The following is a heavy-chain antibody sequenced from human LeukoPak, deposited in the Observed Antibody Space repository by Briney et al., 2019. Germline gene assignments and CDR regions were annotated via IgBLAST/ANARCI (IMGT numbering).Heavy chain of an antibody. Sequence: AASVKVSCKASGGTFSSYAISWVRQAPGQGLEWMGGIIPIFGTANYAQKFQGRVTITADESTSTAYMELSSLRSEDTAVYYCARQPVSGWYGAYFDYWGQGTLVTVSS. J-gene: IGHJ4*02. CDR3: ARQPVSGWYGAYFDY. CDR2: IIPIFGTA. D-gene: IGHD6-19*01. V-gene: IGHV1-69*13. CDR1: GGTFSSYA.